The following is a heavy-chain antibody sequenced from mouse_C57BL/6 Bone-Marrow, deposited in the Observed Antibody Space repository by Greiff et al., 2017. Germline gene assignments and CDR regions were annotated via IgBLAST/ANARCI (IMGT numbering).Heavy chain of an antibody. V-gene: IGHV1-55*01. CDR2: IYPTSGRT. J-gene: IGHJ2*01. CDR3: ARSGPLGRRFDY. D-gene: IGHD4-1*01. CDR1: GYTFTSYW. Sequence: VQLQQPGAELVKPGASVKMSCKASGYTFTSYWINWVKQRPGQGLEWIGDIYPTSGRTNYNEKFKSKAILTVDNSSNTAYMQLSSLASDDSSVCYCARSGPLGRRFDYWGQGTTLTGSS.